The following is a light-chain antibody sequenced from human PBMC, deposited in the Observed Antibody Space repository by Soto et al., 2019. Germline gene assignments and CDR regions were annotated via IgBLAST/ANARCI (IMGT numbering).Light chain of an antibody. CDR1: QTINRY. V-gene: IGKV1-39*01. CDR2: AAS. CDR3: QQTYTIPRT. J-gene: IGKJ1*01. Sequence: DIQMTQSPSSLSASVGDRVTITCRASQTINRYLNWYQQRPGKAPKLLTYAASTLQDCVPSRFRSSGSGTDFTLTINSLQPEDIATYCCQQTYTIPRTFGQGTTVEI.